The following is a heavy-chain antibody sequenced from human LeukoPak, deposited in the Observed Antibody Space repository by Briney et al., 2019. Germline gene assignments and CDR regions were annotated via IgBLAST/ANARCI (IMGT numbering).Heavy chain of an antibody. V-gene: IGHV3-30*02. CDR3: LKTSLSDSSGHYYYMDV. D-gene: IGHD3-3*01. Sequence: GGSLRLSCTASGFTFSNYGMHWVRQAPGKGLEWVAFIRFDGTHQYYADSMKGRFTISRDNSKNTVYLQIYSLTPDDTAVYFCLKTSLSDSSGHYYYMDVWGKGTTVTISS. J-gene: IGHJ6*03. CDR2: IRFDGTHQ. CDR1: GFTFSNYG.